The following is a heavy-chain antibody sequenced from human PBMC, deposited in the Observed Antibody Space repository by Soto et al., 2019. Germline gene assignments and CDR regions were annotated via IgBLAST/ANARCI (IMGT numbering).Heavy chain of an antibody. CDR1: GGSISSSSYY. D-gene: IGHD2-2*01. CDR2: VYYSGST. J-gene: IGHJ6*03. V-gene: IGHV4-39*01. Sequence: SETLSLTCTVSGGSISSSSYYWGWIRQPPGRGLECIGTVYYSGSTYYSPSLTSRVTISVDTSKNQFSLKLSSVTAADTAVYYCARHRSEYCSSASCPYFYHYYMDVWGKGTTVTVSS. CDR3: ARHRSEYCSSASCPYFYHYYMDV.